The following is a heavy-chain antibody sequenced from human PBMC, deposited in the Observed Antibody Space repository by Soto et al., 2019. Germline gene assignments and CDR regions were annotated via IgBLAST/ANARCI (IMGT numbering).Heavy chain of an antibody. D-gene: IGHD6-13*01. Sequence: QVHLVESGGGVVQPGRSLRLSCAASGFTFSSYGMHWVRQAPVKGLEWVAVISYDGSNKYYADSVKGRFTISRDNSKNTLYLQMNSLRVEDTAVYYCAKLRSSSWTQYAFDIWGHGTMVTVSS. J-gene: IGHJ3*02. V-gene: IGHV3-30*18. CDR3: AKLRSSSWTQYAFDI. CDR1: GFTFSSYG. CDR2: ISYDGSNK.